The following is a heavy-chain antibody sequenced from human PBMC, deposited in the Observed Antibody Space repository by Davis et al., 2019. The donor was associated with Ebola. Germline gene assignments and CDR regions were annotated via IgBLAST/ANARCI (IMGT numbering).Heavy chain of an antibody. D-gene: IGHD3-9*01. J-gene: IGHJ4*02. Sequence: GESLKISCAASGFTFSGYGMHWVRQSPGKGLEWVAFVRYDGADKHYADSVKGRFTISRDNSNNTLYLQMSSLRADDTALYYCVKPHFDTLTGYSLPFDYWGQGTLVTVSS. V-gene: IGHV3-30*02. CDR3: VKPHFDTLTGYSLPFDY. CDR1: GFTFSGYG. CDR2: VRYDGADK.